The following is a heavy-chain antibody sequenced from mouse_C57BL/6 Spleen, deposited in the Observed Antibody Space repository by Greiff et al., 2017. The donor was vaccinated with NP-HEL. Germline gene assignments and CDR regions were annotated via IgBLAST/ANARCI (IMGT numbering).Heavy chain of an antibody. Sequence: QVQLKQPGAELVKPGASVKLSCKASGYTFTSYWMHWVKQRPGQGLEWIGMIHPNSGSTNYNEKFKSKATLTVDKSSSTAYMQLSSLTSEDSAVYYCARSGQLLPWYFDVWGTGTTVTVSS. CDR1: GYTFTSYW. CDR3: ARSGQLLPWYFDV. D-gene: IGHD1-1*01. CDR2: IHPNSGST. J-gene: IGHJ1*03. V-gene: IGHV1-64*01.